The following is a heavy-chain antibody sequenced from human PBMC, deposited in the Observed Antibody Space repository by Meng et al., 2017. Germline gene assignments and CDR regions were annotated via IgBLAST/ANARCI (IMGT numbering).Heavy chain of an antibody. Sequence: GSLRLSCAASGFTFSSYWMHWVRQAPGKGLEWVAVISYDGSNKYYADSVKGRFTISRDNSKNTLYLQMNSLRAEDTAVYYCASIAQVGWYYYDSSGDPFDYWGQGTLVTVSS. J-gene: IGHJ4*02. D-gene: IGHD3-22*01. CDR1: GFTFSSYW. V-gene: IGHV3-30*03. CDR2: ISYDGSNK. CDR3: ASIAQVGWYYYDSSGDPFDY.